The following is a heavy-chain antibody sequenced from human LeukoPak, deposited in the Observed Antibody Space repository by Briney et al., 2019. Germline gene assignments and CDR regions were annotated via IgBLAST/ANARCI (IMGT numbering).Heavy chain of an antibody. J-gene: IGHJ4*02. CDR3: ARGPYSSGWYYFDY. Sequence: SVKVCCKASGCTFSSYAISWVRQAPGQGLEWMGGIIPIFGTANYAQKFQGRVTITADECTRTAYMELRSMRSEDTAVYFCARGPYSSGWYYFDYWGQGTLVTVSS. CDR2: IIPIFGTA. V-gene: IGHV1-69*13. CDR1: GCTFSSYA. D-gene: IGHD6-19*01.